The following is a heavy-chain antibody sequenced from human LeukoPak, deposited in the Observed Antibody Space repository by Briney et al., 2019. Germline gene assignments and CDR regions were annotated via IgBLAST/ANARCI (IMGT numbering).Heavy chain of an antibody. CDR3: ARGSTGHWFDP. V-gene: IGHV4-39*07. CDR2: INHSGST. CDR1: GGSISSSSYY. Sequence: SETLSLTCTVSGGSISSSSYYWGWIRQPPGKGLEWIGEINHSGSTNYNPSLKSRVTISVDTSKNQFSLTLSSVTAADTAVYYWARGSTGHWFDPWGQGTLVTVSS. J-gene: IGHJ5*02.